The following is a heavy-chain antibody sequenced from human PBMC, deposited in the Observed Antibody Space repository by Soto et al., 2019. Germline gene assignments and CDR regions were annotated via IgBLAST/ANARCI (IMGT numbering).Heavy chain of an antibody. CDR2: IWYDGSNK. V-gene: IGHV3-33*01. CDR1: GFTFSSYG. CDR3: ARESRAGFLEWLPTHPSAFDI. J-gene: IGHJ3*02. Sequence: QVQLVASGGGVVQPGRSLRLSCAASGFTFSSYGMHWVRQAPGKGLEWVAVIWYDGSNKYYADSVKGRFTISRDNSKNTLYLQMNSLRAEDTAVYYCARESRAGFLEWLPTHPSAFDIWGQGTMVTVSS. D-gene: IGHD3-3*01.